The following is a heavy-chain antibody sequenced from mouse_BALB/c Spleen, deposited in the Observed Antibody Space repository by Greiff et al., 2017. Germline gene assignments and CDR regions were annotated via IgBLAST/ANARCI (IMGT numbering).Heavy chain of an antibody. J-gene: IGHJ2*01. CDR3: ARYGNYDY. CDR2: INPSNGGT. D-gene: IGHD2-1*01. Sequence: QVQLQQPGAELVKPGASVKLSCKASGYTFTSYYMYWVKQRPGQGLEWIGGINPSNGGTNFNEKFKSKATLTADKSSSTAYMQLSSLTSEDSAVYYCARYGNYDYWGQGTTLTVSS. CDR1: GYTFTSYY. V-gene: IGHV1S81*02.